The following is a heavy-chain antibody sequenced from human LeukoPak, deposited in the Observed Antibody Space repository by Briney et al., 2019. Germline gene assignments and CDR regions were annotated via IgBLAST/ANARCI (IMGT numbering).Heavy chain of an antibody. Sequence: SVKVSCKASGGTFSSYAISWVRQAPGQGLEWMGRIIPIFGTANYAQKLQGRVTMTTDTSTSTAYMELRSLRSDDTAVYYCARDMSRYYDFWSGYLIDYWGQGTLVTVSS. V-gene: IGHV1-69*05. CDR1: GGTFSSYA. D-gene: IGHD3-3*01. CDR3: ARDMSRYYDFWSGYLIDY. J-gene: IGHJ4*02. CDR2: IIPIFGTA.